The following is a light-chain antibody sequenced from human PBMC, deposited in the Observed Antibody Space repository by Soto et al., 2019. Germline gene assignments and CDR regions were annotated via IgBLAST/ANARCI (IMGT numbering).Light chain of an antibody. CDR2: DAS. Sequence: IVLTHSPATLAWSPGERATLSCRASQSVSSYLAWYQQNPGQAPRLLIYDASNRATGTPARFSGSGSGTDFTLTISSLEPEDFAVYYCQQRSNWPTFGQGTRLEIK. CDR1: QSVSSY. J-gene: IGKJ5*01. CDR3: QQRSNWPT. V-gene: IGKV3-11*01.